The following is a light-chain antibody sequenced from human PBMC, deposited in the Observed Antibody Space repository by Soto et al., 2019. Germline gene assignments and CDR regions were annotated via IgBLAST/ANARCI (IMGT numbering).Light chain of an antibody. CDR2: DAS. V-gene: IGKV1-33*01. J-gene: IGKJ3*01. CDR1: QDISNY. CDR3: QQYDNLP. Sequence: DIQMTQSPSSLSASVGDRVTITCQASQDISNYLNWYRQKPGKAPKLLIYDASNLETGVPSRFSGSGSGTYFTFTISSLQPEDIATYYCQQYDNLPLGPGTKVDIK.